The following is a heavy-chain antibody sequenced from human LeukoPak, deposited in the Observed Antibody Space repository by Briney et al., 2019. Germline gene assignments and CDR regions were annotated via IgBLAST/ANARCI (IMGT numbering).Heavy chain of an antibody. CDR1: GFTFSSYG. D-gene: IGHD3-9*01. CDR2: IWYDGSNK. Sequence: GGSLRLSCAASGFTFSSYGMHWVRQAPGKGLEWVAVIWYDGSNKYYADSLKGRFTISRDNSKNTLYLQMNSLRAEDTAVYYCARGYYDILTGSYYYAMDVWGKGTTVTVSS. V-gene: IGHV3-33*01. CDR3: ARGYYDILTGSYYYAMDV. J-gene: IGHJ6*04.